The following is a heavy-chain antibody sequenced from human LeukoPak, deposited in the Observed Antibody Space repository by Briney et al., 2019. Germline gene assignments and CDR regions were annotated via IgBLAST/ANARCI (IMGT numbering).Heavy chain of an antibody. D-gene: IGHD4-23*01. CDR2: ISWDGGST. V-gene: IGHV3-43*01. CDR3: AKGLTGTVVTPFDY. J-gene: IGHJ4*02. Sequence: GGSLRLSCAASGFTVSSNYMSWVRQAPGKGLEWVSLISWDGGSTYYADSVKGRFTISRDNSKNSLYLQMNSLRTEDTALYYCAKGLTGTVVTPFDYWGQGTLVTVSS. CDR1: GFTVSSNY.